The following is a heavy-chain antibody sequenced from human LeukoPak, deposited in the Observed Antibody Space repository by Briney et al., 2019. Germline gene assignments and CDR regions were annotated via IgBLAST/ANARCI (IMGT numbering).Heavy chain of an antibody. V-gene: IGHV3-23*01. Sequence: PGGSLRLSCVASGFTFSTYTMNWIRQAPGKGLEWVSGSIGSGGSAFYADSVKGRFSISRDTSKNTLFLHMNNLRAGDTAVYYCAKDSDIVDDYFDYWGQGTLVTVSS. D-gene: IGHD2-15*01. J-gene: IGHJ4*02. CDR2: SIGSGGSA. CDR3: AKDSDIVDDYFDY. CDR1: GFTFSTYT.